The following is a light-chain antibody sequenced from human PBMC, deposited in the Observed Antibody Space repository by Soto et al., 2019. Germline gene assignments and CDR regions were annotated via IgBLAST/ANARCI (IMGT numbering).Light chain of an antibody. V-gene: IGKV3-20*01. CDR3: HQYGISPPVT. CDR1: QSVSSSY. J-gene: IGKJ5*01. CDR2: GAS. Sequence: EIVLTQSPGTLSLSPGERATLSCRASQSVSSSYLAWYQHKPGQAPRLLIYGASSRATGIPDRFSGSGSGADFTLTIIRLEPEDFAVYYCHQYGISPPVTFGQGTRLEIK.